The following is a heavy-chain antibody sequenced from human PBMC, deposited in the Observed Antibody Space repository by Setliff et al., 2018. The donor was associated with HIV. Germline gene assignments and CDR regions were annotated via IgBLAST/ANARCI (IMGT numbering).Heavy chain of an antibody. CDR3: AGGGANGALIGFDY. V-gene: IGHV4-59*01. CDR2: IYYRGST. CDR1: GASISSYY. D-gene: IGHD3-9*01. J-gene: IGHJ4*02. Sequence: TSETLSLTCTVSGASISSYYWSWIRQPPGKGLEWIGYIYYRGSTNYNPSLKSRVTISVDTSKNQFSLKLSSVTAADTAVYYCAGGGANGALIGFDYWGQGTLVTVSS.